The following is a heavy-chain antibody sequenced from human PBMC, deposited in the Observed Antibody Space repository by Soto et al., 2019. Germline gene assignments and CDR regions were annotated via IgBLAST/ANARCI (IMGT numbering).Heavy chain of an antibody. CDR2: IYHTGTT. CDR1: GDSIRSSY. J-gene: IGHJ4*02. CDR3: AKISAGSTDETMFTVFDH. D-gene: IGHD6-13*01. V-gene: IGHV4-59*03. Sequence: SETLSLTCTVSGDSIRSSYWTWIRQAPGRGLEWIGDIYHTGTTNYNPSLKSRVSISVDTSKNQFSLRLRSVTAADTAIYFCAKISAGSTDETMFTVFDHWGQGTLVTSPQ.